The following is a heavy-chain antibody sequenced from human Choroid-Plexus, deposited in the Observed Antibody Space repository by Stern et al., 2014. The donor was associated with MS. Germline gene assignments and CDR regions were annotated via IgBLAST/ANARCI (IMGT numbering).Heavy chain of an antibody. D-gene: IGHD2/OR15-2a*01. J-gene: IGHJ5*02. V-gene: IGHV3-30*18. CDR3: AKDRQYLTYFFDH. Sequence: VQLVESGGGVVQPGRPLRLSCVASGFTLGSCAMHWVRQAPGKGLEWVAGVSYAGSNKYYADSVKGRFTISIDNSQNTLYMQMSSLRPEDTAVYYCAKDRQYLTYFFDHWGQGSLVTVSS. CDR1: GFTLGSCA. CDR2: VSYAGSNK.